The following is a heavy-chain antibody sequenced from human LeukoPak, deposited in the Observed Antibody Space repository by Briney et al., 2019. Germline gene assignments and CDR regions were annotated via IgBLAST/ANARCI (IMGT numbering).Heavy chain of an antibody. CDR3: ARGPSNCSGGSCYGFLDY. Sequence: SETLSLTCTVSGGSISSASYYWGWIRQPPGKGLEWIGSIYYSGSTYYNPSRKSRVTISVDTSKNQFSLKLSSVTAADTAVYYCARGPSNCSGGSCYGFLDYWGQGTLVTVSP. V-gene: IGHV4-39*07. CDR2: IYYSGST. J-gene: IGHJ4*02. D-gene: IGHD2-15*01. CDR1: GGSISSASYY.